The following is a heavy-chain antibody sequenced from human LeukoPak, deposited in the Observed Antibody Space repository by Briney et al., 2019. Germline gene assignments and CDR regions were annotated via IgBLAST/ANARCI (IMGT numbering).Heavy chain of an antibody. CDR1: AGSISSGASY. Sequence: SETLSLTCTVSAGSISSGASYWSWIRQPPGKGLQWIGHIYFGGSAYYNPSLKSRVTISLDRSKNQFSLRLTSVTATDTAVYYCARERGVEPYDYWGQGTLVTVSS. J-gene: IGHJ4*02. D-gene: IGHD1-1*01. CDR3: ARERGVEPYDY. CDR2: IYFGGSA. V-gene: IGHV4-30-2*01.